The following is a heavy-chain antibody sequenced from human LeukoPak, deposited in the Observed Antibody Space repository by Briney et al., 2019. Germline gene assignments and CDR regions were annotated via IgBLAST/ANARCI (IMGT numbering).Heavy chain of an antibody. D-gene: IGHD5-24*01. Sequence: PGGSLRLSCAASGFTFSSYEMNWVRQAPGKGLEWVSYISSSGSTIYYADSVKGRFTISRDNAKNSLYLQMNSLRAEDTAVYYCAREESYYYYYMDVWGKGTTVTVSS. CDR3: AREESYYYYYMDV. J-gene: IGHJ6*03. V-gene: IGHV3-48*03. CDR1: GFTFSSYE. CDR2: ISSSGSTI.